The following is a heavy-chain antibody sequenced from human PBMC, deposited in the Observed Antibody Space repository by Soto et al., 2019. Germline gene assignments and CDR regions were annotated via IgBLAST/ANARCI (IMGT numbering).Heavy chain of an antibody. V-gene: IGHV3-30-3*01. CDR3: ARGGRLRHFDY. J-gene: IGHJ4*02. CDR1: GFTFSSYA. CDR2: ISYDGSNK. D-gene: IGHD5-12*01. Sequence: QVQLVESGGGVVQPGRSLRLSCAASGFTFSSYALHWVRQAPGKGLEWVAVISYDGSNKYYADSVKGRFTISRVNSKNTLYLQMNSLRAEDTAVYYCARGGRLRHFDYWGQGTLVTVSS.